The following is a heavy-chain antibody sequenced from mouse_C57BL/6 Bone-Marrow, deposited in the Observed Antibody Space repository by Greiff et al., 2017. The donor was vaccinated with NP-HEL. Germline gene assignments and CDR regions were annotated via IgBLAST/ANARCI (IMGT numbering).Heavy chain of an antibody. D-gene: IGHD2-4*01. J-gene: IGHJ2*01. Sequence: QVHVKQSGAELVRPGASVTLSCKASGYTFTDYEMHWVKQTPVHGLEWIGAIDPETGGTAYNQKFKGKAILTADKSSCTAYMELRSLTSEDSAVYYCTRSRDDDGGYFDYWGQGTTLTVSS. CDR2: IDPETGGT. V-gene: IGHV1-15*01. CDR3: TRSRDDDGGYFDY. CDR1: GYTFTDYE.